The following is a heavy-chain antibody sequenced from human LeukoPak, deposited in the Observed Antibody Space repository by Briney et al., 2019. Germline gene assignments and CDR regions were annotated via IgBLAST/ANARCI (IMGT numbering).Heavy chain of an antibody. Sequence: ASVKVSCKASGYTFTNYGISWVRQAPGQGLEWMGWISAYNGNTNYAQKLQGRVTMTTDTSTSTGYMELRSLRSDDTAVYYCARDGDILTGYYLSAFDIWGQGTMVTVSS. CDR1: GYTFTNYG. CDR3: ARDGDILTGYYLSAFDI. J-gene: IGHJ3*02. CDR2: ISAYNGNT. D-gene: IGHD3-9*01. V-gene: IGHV1-18*01.